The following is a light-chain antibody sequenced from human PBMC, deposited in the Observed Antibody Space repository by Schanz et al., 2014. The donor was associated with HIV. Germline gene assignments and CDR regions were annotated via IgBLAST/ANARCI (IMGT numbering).Light chain of an antibody. CDR1: QRLSSSY. CDR3: QQYGSSLVT. J-gene: IGKJ4*01. V-gene: IGKV3-20*01. Sequence: ETVLTQSPGSLSLSPGGRATLSCGASQRLSSSYLAWYQQKRDQPPRLVIYATSTRAAGIPDRFSGTGSGTDFTLTISSLEPEDFAVYYCQQYGSSLVTFGGGTKVEIK. CDR2: ATS.